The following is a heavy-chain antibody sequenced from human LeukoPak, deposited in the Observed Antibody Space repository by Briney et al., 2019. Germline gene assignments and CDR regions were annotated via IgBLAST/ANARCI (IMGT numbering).Heavy chain of an antibody. CDR3: ARDQDIVVVPAADVWFDP. CDR1: GFTFSSYG. Sequence: PGGSLRLSCAASGFTFSSYGMHWVRQAPGKGLEWVAVIWYDGSNKYYADSVKGRFTISRDNSKNTLYLQMNSLRAEDTAVYYCARDQDIVVVPAADVWFDPWGQGILVTVSS. J-gene: IGHJ5*02. CDR2: IWYDGSNK. V-gene: IGHV3-33*01. D-gene: IGHD2-2*01.